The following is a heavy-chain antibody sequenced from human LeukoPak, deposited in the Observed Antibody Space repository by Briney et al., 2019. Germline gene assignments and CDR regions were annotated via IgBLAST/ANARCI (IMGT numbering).Heavy chain of an antibody. CDR2: ISYDGSNK. CDR3: ARAGAVIAAAVDY. V-gene: IGHV3-30*04. D-gene: IGHD6-13*01. J-gene: IGHJ4*02. CDR1: GFTFSSYA. Sequence: GGSLRLSCAASGFTFSSYAMHWVRQAPGKGLGWVAVISYDGSNKYYADSVKGRFTISRDNSKNTLYLQMNSLRAEDTAVYYCARAGAVIAAAVDYWGQGTLVTVSS.